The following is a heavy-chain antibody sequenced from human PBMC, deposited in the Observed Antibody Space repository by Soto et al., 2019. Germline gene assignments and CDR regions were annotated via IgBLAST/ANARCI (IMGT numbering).Heavy chain of an antibody. CDR3: ASEIFY. D-gene: IGHD2-15*01. Sequence: EVQLVESGGGLIQPGGSLRLSCAASGFTFSNYWMHWVRQAPGKGLEWVSRVNSDGSSTSYADSVKGRFSISRDNAKNTLYLQINSLRAEDTAVYYCASEIFYWGQGTLVTVSS. CDR2: VNSDGSST. CDR1: GFTFSNYW. V-gene: IGHV3-74*01. J-gene: IGHJ4*02.